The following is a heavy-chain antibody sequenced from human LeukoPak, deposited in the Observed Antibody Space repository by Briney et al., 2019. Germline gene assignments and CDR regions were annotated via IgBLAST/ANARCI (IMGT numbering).Heavy chain of an antibody. V-gene: IGHV3-7*01. Sequence: GGSLRLSCTASGFTFSTYWMSWVSQAPGKGLEWVASMNQDGSGRHYSDSVKGRFTISRDNAKNSVSLQMNSLRVEDTALYYCTREDRVGGSLDAWGQGTLVTVSS. CDR2: MNQDGSGR. CDR1: GFTFSTYW. J-gene: IGHJ5*02. CDR3: TREDRVGGSLDA. D-gene: IGHD1-26*01.